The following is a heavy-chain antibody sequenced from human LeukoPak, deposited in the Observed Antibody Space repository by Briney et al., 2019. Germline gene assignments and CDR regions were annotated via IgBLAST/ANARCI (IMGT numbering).Heavy chain of an antibody. CDR1: GGSISSGSYY. D-gene: IGHD3-3*01. J-gene: IGHJ6*03. V-gene: IGHV4-61*02. CDR2: IYTSGST. CDR3: ARDNTDYDFWSGIERTYYYYYYMDV. Sequence: SQTLSLTCTVSGGSISSGSYYWSWIRQPAGKGLEWIGRIYTSGSTNYNPSLKSRVTISVDTSKNQFSLKLSSVTAADTAVYYCARDNTDYDFWSGIERTYYYYYYMDVWGKGTTVTVSS.